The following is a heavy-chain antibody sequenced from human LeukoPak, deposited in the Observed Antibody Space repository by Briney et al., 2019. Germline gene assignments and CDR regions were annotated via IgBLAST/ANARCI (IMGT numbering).Heavy chain of an antibody. J-gene: IGHJ4*02. CDR3: AKGGDSLLWFGELSHFDY. CDR2: ISGSSGST. Sequence: GGSLRLSCAASGFTFSSYAMSWVRQAPGKGLEWVSAISGSSGSTYYADSVKGRFTISRDNSKNTLYLQMNSLRAEDTAVYYCAKGGDSLLWFGELSHFDYWGQGTLVTVSS. D-gene: IGHD3-10*01. CDR1: GFTFSSYA. V-gene: IGHV3-23*01.